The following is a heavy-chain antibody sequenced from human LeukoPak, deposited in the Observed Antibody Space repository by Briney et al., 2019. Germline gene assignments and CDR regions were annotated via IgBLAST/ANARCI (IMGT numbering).Heavy chain of an antibody. V-gene: IGHV1-24*01. CDR3: ATDQKDGSGSLAY. CDR1: GYTLIELT. D-gene: IGHD3-10*01. J-gene: IGHJ4*02. CDR2: FDPEDGES. Sequence: ASLKDSCKVSGYTLIELTMYWVRQGPGEGLEWRGGFDPEDGESIYAQKFQGRVTMTEDTSTDTAYMELSSLRSEDTAVYYCATDQKDGSGSLAYWGQGTLVTVSS.